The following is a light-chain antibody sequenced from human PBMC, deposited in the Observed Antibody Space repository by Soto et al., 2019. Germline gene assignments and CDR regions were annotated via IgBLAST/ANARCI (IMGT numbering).Light chain of an antibody. V-gene: IGKV3-11*01. Sequence: EIVLTQSPATLSLSPGERATLSCRASQSVSIFLAWYQQKAGLAPRLLIYDASNRATGIPARFSGSGSGTDFTLSISSLEPGDFAVYYCQQRINWPRTFGQGTKLEIK. J-gene: IGKJ2*01. CDR2: DAS. CDR3: QQRINWPRT. CDR1: QSVSIF.